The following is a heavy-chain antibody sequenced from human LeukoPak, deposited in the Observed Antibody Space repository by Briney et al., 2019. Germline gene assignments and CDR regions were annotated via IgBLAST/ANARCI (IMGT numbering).Heavy chain of an antibody. V-gene: IGHV1-69*05. CDR1: GGTFSSYA. D-gene: IGHD2-2*01. CDR3: ARDEMPTFDAFDM. CDR2: IIPIFGTA. Sequence: GASVKVSCKASGGTFSSYAISWVRQAPGQGLEWMGGIIPIFGTANYAQKFQGRVTITTDESTSTAYMDLSRLRSDDTAVYYCARDEMPTFDAFDMWGQGTMVTVSS. J-gene: IGHJ3*02.